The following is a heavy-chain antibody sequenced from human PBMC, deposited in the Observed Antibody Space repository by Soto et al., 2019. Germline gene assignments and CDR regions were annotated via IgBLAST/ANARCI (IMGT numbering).Heavy chain of an antibody. CDR2: INHSGST. V-gene: IGHV4-34*01. CDR3: AREKQPRYYYYYGMDV. Sequence: SETLSLTCAVYGGSFSGYYWSWIRQPPGKGLEWIGEINHSGSTNYNPSLKSRVTISVDTSKNQFSLKLSSVTAADTAVYYCAREKQPRYYYYYGMDVWGQGTTVTVSS. D-gene: IGHD5-18*01. J-gene: IGHJ6*02. CDR1: GGSFSGYY.